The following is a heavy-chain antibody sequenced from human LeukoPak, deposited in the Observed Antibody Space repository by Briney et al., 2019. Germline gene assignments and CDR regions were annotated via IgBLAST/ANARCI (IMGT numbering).Heavy chain of an antibody. CDR3: ARVNRLDPDY. V-gene: IGHV3-21*06. Sequence: SVKGRFTISRDNAKNSLYLQMNSLRAEDTAVYYCARVNRLDPDYWGQGTLVTVSS. D-gene: IGHD1-1*01. J-gene: IGHJ4*02.